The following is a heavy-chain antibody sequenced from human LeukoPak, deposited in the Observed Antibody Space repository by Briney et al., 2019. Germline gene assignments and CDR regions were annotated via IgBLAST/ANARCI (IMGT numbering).Heavy chain of an antibody. Sequence: SVKVSCKASGGTFSSYAISWVRQAPGQGVEWMGRIIPILGIANYAQKFQGRVTITADKSTSTAYMDLSSLRSEDTAVYYCAPPQFLEWLYFDYWGQGTLVTVSS. D-gene: IGHD3-3*01. CDR3: APPQFLEWLYFDY. V-gene: IGHV1-69*04. J-gene: IGHJ4*02. CDR2: IIPILGIA. CDR1: GGTFSSYA.